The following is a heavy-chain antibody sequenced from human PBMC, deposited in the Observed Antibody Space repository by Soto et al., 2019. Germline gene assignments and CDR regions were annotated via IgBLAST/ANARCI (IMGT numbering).Heavy chain of an antibody. V-gene: IGHV1-46*01. D-gene: IGHD6-6*01. J-gene: IGHJ6*02. CDR2: INPSGGST. Sequence: GASVKVSCKASGYTFTSYYMHWVRQAPGQGLEWMGIINPSGGSTSYAQKFQGRVTMTRDMSTSTVYMELSSLRSEDTAVYYCASGSIAAPYYYYGMDAWGQGTTVTVSS. CDR1: GYTFTSYY. CDR3: ASGSIAAPYYYYGMDA.